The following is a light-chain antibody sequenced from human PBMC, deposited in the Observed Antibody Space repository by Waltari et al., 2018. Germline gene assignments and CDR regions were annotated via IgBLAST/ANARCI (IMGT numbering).Light chain of an antibody. CDR3: HSYDTNQLGV. CDR2: EDY. V-gene: IGLV6-57*03. J-gene: IGLJ2*01. CDR1: SGSIDTNF. Sequence: FMLTQPHSVSESPGKTVTVSCTRSSGSIDTNFVQWYQQRPGSAPTTLIYEDYQRPSGLTDRFSGSIDSTSSSASLTISGLKPEDEAYYYCHSYDTNQLGVFGGGTKLTVL.